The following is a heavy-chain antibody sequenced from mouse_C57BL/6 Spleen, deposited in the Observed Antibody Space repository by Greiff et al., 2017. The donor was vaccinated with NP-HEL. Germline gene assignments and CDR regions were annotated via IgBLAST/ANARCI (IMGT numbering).Heavy chain of an antibody. Sequence: QVHVKQSGPELVKPGASVKISCKASGYAFSSSWMNWVKQRPGKGLEWIGRIYPGDGDTNYNGKFKGKATLTADKSSSTAYMQLSSLTSEDSAVYFCARDTTVVSHFDYWGQGTTLTVSS. J-gene: IGHJ2*01. V-gene: IGHV1-82*01. CDR3: ARDTTVVSHFDY. D-gene: IGHD1-1*01. CDR1: GYAFSSSW. CDR2: IYPGDGDT.